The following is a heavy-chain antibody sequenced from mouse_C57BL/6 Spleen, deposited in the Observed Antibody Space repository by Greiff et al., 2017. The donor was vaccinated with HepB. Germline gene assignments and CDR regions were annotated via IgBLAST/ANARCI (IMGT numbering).Heavy chain of an antibody. CDR2: ISNGGGST. D-gene: IGHD2-4*01. V-gene: IGHV5-12*01. CDR3: ARQGYDYGWYFDV. Sequence: EVKVVESGGGLVQPGGSLKLSCAASGFTFSDYYMYWVRQTPEKRLEWVAYISNGGGSTYYPDTVKGRFTISRDNAKNTLYLQMSRLKSEDTAMYYCARQGYDYGWYFDVWGTGTTVTVSS. J-gene: IGHJ1*03. CDR1: GFTFSDYY.